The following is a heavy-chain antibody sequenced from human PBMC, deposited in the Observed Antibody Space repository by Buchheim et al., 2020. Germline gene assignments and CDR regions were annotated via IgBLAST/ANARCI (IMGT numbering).Heavy chain of an antibody. J-gene: IGHJ5*02. CDR2: IYYSGST. CDR3: ARHITIFGVVPITNWFDP. Sequence: QLQLQESGPGLVKPSETLSLTCTVSGGSISSSSYYWGWIRQPPGKGLEWIGSIYYSGSTYYNPSLKSRVTISVDTSKNQFSLKLSSVTAADTAVYYCARHITIFGVVPITNWFDPWGQGTL. V-gene: IGHV4-39*01. CDR1: GGSISSSSYY. D-gene: IGHD3-3*01.